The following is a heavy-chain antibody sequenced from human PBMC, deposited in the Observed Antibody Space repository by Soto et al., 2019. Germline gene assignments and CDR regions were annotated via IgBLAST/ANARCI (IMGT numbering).Heavy chain of an antibody. Sequence: QVQLQESGPGLVKPSQTLSLTCPVSGGSISSCDYYWSWIRQPPGKGLEWIGYTYYSGSTYYNPSRKRRVTISADTSKNQFSLKLSSVTAAGTAGYYCARASSCYLDACDIWGQGTMVTVSS. V-gene: IGHV4-30-4*01. CDR2: TYYSGST. CDR1: GGSISSCDYY. J-gene: IGHJ3*02. CDR3: ARASSCYLDACDI. D-gene: IGHD3-22*01.